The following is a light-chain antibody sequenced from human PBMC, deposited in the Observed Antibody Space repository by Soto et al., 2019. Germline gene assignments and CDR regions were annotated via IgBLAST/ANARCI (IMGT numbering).Light chain of an antibody. CDR3: QQFNNWPRT. Sequence: DIVMTQSPATLSGSPGERVTLSCRASQSVGGNLAWYQQKPVQPPRLLIYGASTRATAFPARFSGSGSGTEFTLTISNLQSEDFAVYYCQQFNNWPRTFGQGTKVDI. J-gene: IGKJ1*01. CDR2: GAS. V-gene: IGKV3-15*01. CDR1: QSVGGN.